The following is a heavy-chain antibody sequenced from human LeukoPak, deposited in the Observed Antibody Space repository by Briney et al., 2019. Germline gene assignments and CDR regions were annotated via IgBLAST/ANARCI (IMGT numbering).Heavy chain of an antibody. CDR2: INHSGST. V-gene: IGHV4-34*01. D-gene: IGHD6-6*01. Sequence: SETLSLTCAVYGGSFSGYYWSWIRQPPGKGLEWIGEINHSGSTNYNPSLKSRVTISVDTSKNQFSLKLSSVTAADTAVYYCARKRSSSHYYYYYMDVWGKGTTVTVSS. CDR1: GGSFSGYY. J-gene: IGHJ6*03. CDR3: ARKRSSSHYYYYYMDV.